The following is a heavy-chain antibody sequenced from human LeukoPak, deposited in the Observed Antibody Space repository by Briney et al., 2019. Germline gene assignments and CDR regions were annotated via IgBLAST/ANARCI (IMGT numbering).Heavy chain of an antibody. D-gene: IGHD5-12*01. V-gene: IGHV4-59*01. CDR2: IYYSGST. Sequence: SETLSLTCTVSVGSISSYYWSCIRHPPGKGLEWIGYIYYSGSTNYNPSLKSRVTISVDTSKNQFSLKLRSVTAADTAVYYCARVSGYDWESFYDYWGQGTLVTVSS. CDR1: VGSISSYY. CDR3: ARVSGYDWESFYDY. J-gene: IGHJ4*02.